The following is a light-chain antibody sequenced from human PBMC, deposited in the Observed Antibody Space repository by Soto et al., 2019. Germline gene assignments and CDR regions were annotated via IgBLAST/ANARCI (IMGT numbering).Light chain of an antibody. CDR2: DVS. CDR1: SSDVGVYNY. J-gene: IGLJ1*01. CDR3: CSYAGSYTFV. V-gene: IGLV2-11*01. Sequence: QSVLTQPRSVSGSPGQSVTIPCTGTSSDVGVYNYVSWYQQCPGKAPKIMIYDVSKRPSGVPDRFSGSKSDNTASLTISGLQAEDEADYYCCSYAGSYTFVFGIGTKVTVL.